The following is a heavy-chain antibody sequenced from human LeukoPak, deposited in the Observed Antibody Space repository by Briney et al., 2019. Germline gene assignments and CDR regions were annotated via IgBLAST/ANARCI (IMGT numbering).Heavy chain of an antibody. Sequence: SVKVSCKASGGTFNNYAFSWVRQAPGQGLEWMGGIIPIFDTAHYAQKSHGRVTITADESTSTAYMELSSLRSEDTAVYYCARGLYDILTGYQPYYFDYWGQGTLVTVSS. V-gene: IGHV1-69*01. CDR3: ARGLYDILTGYQPYYFDY. D-gene: IGHD3-9*01. J-gene: IGHJ4*02. CDR1: GGTFNNYA. CDR2: IIPIFDTA.